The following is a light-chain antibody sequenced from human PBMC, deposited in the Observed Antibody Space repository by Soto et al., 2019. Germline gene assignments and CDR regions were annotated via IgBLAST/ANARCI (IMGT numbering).Light chain of an antibody. Sequence: QSVLTQPPSASGTPGQRVTISCSGSSSNIGSNLVNWYQQFPGTAPKVIIYEVSNRPSGVSNRFSGSKSGNTASLTISGLQAEDEADYYCSSYTSSSTYAFGTGTKVTVL. CDR2: EVS. CDR1: SSNIGSNL. V-gene: IGLV1-44*01. CDR3: SSYTSSSTYA. J-gene: IGLJ1*01.